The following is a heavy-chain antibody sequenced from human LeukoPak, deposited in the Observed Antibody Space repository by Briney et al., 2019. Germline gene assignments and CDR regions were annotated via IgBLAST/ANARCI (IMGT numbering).Heavy chain of an antibody. D-gene: IGHD3-10*01. CDR2: ISCDGSSQ. CDR1: GFTFSSYA. J-gene: IGHJ4*02. Sequence: GGSLRLSCAASGFTFSSYAMHWVRQTPGKGLEWVAVISCDGSSQYYADSVKRRFTISRDNSKNTLYLQMNSLRAEDTAVYYCARGDYYGSGSYYSHFDYWGQGTLVTVSS. V-gene: IGHV3-30*04. CDR3: ARGDYYGSGSYYSHFDY.